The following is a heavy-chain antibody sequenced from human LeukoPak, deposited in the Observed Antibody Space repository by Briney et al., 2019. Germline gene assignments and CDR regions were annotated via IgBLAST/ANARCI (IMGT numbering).Heavy chain of an antibody. V-gene: IGHV4-39*01. CDR3: ARVGVVVGAIGSDY. CDR1: GGSISSSSYY. Sequence: SETLSLTCTVSGGSISSSSYYWGWIRQPPGKGLEWIGSIYYSGSTYYNPSLKSRVTISVDTSKNQFSLKLSSVTAADTAVYYCARVGVVVGAIGSDYWGPGTLVTVSS. D-gene: IGHD1-26*01. J-gene: IGHJ4*02. CDR2: IYYSGST.